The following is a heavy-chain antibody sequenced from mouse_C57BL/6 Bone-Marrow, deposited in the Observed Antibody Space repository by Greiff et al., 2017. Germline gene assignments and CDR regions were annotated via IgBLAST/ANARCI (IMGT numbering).Heavy chain of an antibody. D-gene: IGHD3-3*01. Sequence: QVQLQQSGPELVKPGASVKISCKASGYAFSSSWMNWVKQRPGKGLEWIGRISPGDGDTNYNGKFKGKATLTADKSSSTAYMQLSSLTSEDSAVYFCAREGLDYWGQGTTLTVSS. V-gene: IGHV1-82*01. CDR1: GYAFSSSW. CDR3: AREGLDY. J-gene: IGHJ2*01. CDR2: ISPGDGDT.